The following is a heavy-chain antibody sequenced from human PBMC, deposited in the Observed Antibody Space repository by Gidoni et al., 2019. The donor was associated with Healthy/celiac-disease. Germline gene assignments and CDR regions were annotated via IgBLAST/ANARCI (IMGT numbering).Heavy chain of an antibody. CDR1: GGSISSGSYY. CDR2: IYTSGST. V-gene: IGHV4-61*02. J-gene: IGHJ4*02. Sequence: QVQLQESGPGLVKPSQTLSLTCTFSGGSISSGSYYWNWIRQPAGKGLEWIGRIYTSGSTNYNPSLKSRVTISVDTSKSQFSLKLSSLTAADTAVYYCARAYSSLSPFDYWGQGTRVTVSS. D-gene: IGHD6-6*01. CDR3: ARAYSSLSPFDY.